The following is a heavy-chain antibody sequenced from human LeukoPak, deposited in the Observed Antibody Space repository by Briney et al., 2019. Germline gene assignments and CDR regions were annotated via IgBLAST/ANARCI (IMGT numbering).Heavy chain of an antibody. J-gene: IGHJ3*02. CDR3: TTDIDYVFAFDI. D-gene: IGHD4-17*01. Sequence: KTGGSLRLSCAASGFTFSNVWMSWVRQAPGKGLEWVVRIKSEADGRTTDYAAPVKGRFTISRDDSKNTLYLQMNSLKTEDTAVYYCTTDIDYVFAFDIWGQGTMVTVSS. V-gene: IGHV3-15*01. CDR2: IKSEADGRTT. CDR1: GFTFSNVW.